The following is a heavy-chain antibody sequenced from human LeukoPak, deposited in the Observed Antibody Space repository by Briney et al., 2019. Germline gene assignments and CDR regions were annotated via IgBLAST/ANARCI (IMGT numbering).Heavy chain of an antibody. V-gene: IGHV1-69*05. CDR1: GGTFSSYA. D-gene: IGHD4-17*01. Sequence: SVKVSCKAAGGTFSSYAISWVRQAPGQGLEWMGGIIPIFGTANYAQKFQGRVTITTDESTSTAYMELSSLRSEDTAVYYCARAPYLKTHDYGDYEVDAFDIWGQGTMVTVSS. CDR3: ARAPYLKTHDYGDYEVDAFDI. J-gene: IGHJ3*02. CDR2: IIPIFGTA.